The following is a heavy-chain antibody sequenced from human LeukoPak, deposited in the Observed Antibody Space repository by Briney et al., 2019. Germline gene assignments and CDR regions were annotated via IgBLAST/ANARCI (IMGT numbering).Heavy chain of an antibody. CDR3: ARDWQTYYYGSGSLY. CDR2: ISYDGSNK. CDR1: GFTFSSYA. Sequence: GGSLRLSCAASGFTFSSYAMHWVRQAPGKGLEWVAVISYDGSNKYYADSVKGRFTISRDNSKNTLYLQMNSLRAEDTAVYYCARDWQTYYYGSGSLYWGQGTPVTVSS. D-gene: IGHD3-10*01. V-gene: IGHV3-30-3*01. J-gene: IGHJ4*02.